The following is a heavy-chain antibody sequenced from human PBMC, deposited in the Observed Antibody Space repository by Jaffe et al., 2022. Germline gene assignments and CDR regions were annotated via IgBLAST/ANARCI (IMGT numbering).Heavy chain of an antibody. CDR3: AKDRGCSSGPLCFLDY. CDR2: ISGSGGST. CDR1: GFTFSSYA. D-gene: IGHD6-19*01. Sequence: EVQLLESGGGLVQPGGSLRLSCAASGFTFSSYAMSWVRQAPGKGLEWVSAISGSGGSTYYADSVKGRFTISRDNSKNTLYLQMNSLRAEDTAVYYCAKDRGCSSGPLCFLDYWGQGTLVTVSS. J-gene: IGHJ4*02. V-gene: IGHV3-23*01.